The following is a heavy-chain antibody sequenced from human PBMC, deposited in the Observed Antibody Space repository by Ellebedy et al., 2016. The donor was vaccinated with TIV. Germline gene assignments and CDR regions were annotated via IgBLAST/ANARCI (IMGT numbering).Heavy chain of an antibody. D-gene: IGHD2-2*02. V-gene: IGHV3-74*01. J-gene: IGHJ3*02. Sequence: GGSLRLXXAASRVAFSNFWMHWVRQVPGKGLVWVSRISTDGSSTTYADSVKGRFTISRDNAKNTLYLQLHSLRAEDTAVYYCARPSYTDLPGGFDIWGRGTMVTVSS. CDR2: ISTDGSST. CDR1: RVAFSNFW. CDR3: ARPSYTDLPGGFDI.